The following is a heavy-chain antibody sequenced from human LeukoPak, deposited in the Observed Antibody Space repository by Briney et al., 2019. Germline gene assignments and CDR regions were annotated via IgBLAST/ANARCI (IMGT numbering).Heavy chain of an antibody. J-gene: IGHJ4*02. D-gene: IGHD4-17*01. CDR2: IYYSGST. Sequence: SETLSLTCTVSGGSISSSSYYWGWIRQPPGKGLEWIGSIYYSGSTYYNPSLKSRVTISVDTSKNQFSLKLSSVTAADTAVYYCARGYDYGDYAVDYWGQGTLVTVSS. CDR3: ARGYDYGDYAVDY. V-gene: IGHV4-39*07. CDR1: GGSISSSSYY.